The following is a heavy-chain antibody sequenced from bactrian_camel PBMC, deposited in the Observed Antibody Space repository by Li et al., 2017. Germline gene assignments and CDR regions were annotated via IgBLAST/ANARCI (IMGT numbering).Heavy chain of an antibody. CDR1: VSIDSRSC. Sequence: QVQLVESGGGSVQAGGSLRLSCTTYVSIDSRSCMGWFRQAPGQGTDRVAQINVDGSTTYADSVKGRFTISRDNAKQMAYLQMNSLKPEDTGVYYCSLGHWDDGNCDAAFLWGQGTQVTVS. D-gene: IGHD8*01. V-gene: IGHV3S33*01. CDR2: INVDGST. J-gene: IGHJ4*01. CDR3: SLGHWDDGNCDAAFL.